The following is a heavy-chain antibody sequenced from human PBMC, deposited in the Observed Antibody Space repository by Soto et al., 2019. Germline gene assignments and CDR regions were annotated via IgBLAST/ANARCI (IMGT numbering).Heavy chain of an antibody. CDR3: ARGRTVSSIGPLLV. CDR2: VSPKSGNT. CDR1: GHNFFDYG. V-gene: IGHV1-18*01. D-gene: IGHD1-1*01. J-gene: IGHJ1*01. Sequence: QIQLVQSGAEVKKPGASVKVSCKASGHNFFDYGVNWVRQAPGQGLEWMGWVSPKSGNTDFARKVQGRVTMTADTSTNTAYLELRGLRSDDTAVYYCARGRTVSSIGPLLVWGQGTLVSVSS.